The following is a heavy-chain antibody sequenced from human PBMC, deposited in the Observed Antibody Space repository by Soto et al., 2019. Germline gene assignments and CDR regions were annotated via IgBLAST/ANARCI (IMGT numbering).Heavy chain of an antibody. Sequence: QSRTHTCTFGANDISSNRPWCRRVLQSRSRGLQWLGRTYYRSKWYYEYAVSVRGRITINPDTSKNQYSLQLNSVTPEDTAVYFCARGEKYSGRIFDCWGQGTLVTVFS. CDR2: TYYRSKWYY. CDR1: ANDISSNRPW. CDR3: ARGEKYSGRIFDC. V-gene: IGHV6-1*01. J-gene: IGHJ4*01. D-gene: IGHD1-26*01.